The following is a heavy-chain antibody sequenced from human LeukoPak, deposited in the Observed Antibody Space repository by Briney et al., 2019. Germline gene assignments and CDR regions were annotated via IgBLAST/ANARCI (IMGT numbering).Heavy chain of an antibody. CDR1: GYTFTSYD. V-gene: IGHV1-8*01. D-gene: IGHD3-10*01. J-gene: IGHJ6*03. CDR2: MNPNSGNT. Sequence: ASVKVSYKASGYTFTSYDINWVRQATGQGLEWMGWMNPNSGNTGYAQKFQGRVTMTRNTSISTAYMELSSLRSEDTAVYYCARGKMVRGVNIKYYYMDVWGKGTTVTVSS. CDR3: ARGKMVRGVNIKYYYMDV.